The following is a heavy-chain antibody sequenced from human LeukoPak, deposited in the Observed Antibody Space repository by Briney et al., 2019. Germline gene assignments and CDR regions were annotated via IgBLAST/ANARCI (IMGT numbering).Heavy chain of an antibody. CDR2: IGTDGSGT. CDR1: GFTFSTYW. CDR3: ARAGGSPYFDY. D-gene: IGHD1-26*01. Sequence: GGSLRLSSAASGFTFSTYWMHWVRQVPGKGLVWVSRIGTDGSGTSYADSVRGRFTISRDNAKNTLYLQMNSLRAEDTAVYYCARAGGSPYFDYWGQGSLVTVSS. V-gene: IGHV3-74*01. J-gene: IGHJ4*02.